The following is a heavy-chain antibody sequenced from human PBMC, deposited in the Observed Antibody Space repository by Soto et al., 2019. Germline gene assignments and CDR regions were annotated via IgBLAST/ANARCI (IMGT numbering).Heavy chain of an antibody. Sequence: EVQLLESGGGLVQPGGSLRLSCAASGFTFSSYAMSWVRQAPGKGLEWVSAISGSGGSTYYADSVKGRFTISRDNSKNTLYRQMHNLGAEDTAVYYCAKFGGWTGGGFDYWGQGTLVTVSS. V-gene: IGHV3-23*01. CDR2: ISGSGGST. D-gene: IGHD6-19*01. J-gene: IGHJ4*02. CDR3: AKFGGWTGGGFDY. CDR1: GFTFSSYA.